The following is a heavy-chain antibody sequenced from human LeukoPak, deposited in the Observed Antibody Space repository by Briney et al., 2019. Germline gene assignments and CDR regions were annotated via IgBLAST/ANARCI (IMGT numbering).Heavy chain of an antibody. Sequence: GGSLGLSCAASGFTFDDYAMHWVRQAPGKGLEWVSLISGDGGSTYYADSVKGRFTISRDNSKNSLYLQMNSLRTEDTALYYCAKTYGLSDYYDSSGTDYWGQGTLVTVSS. J-gene: IGHJ4*02. CDR2: ISGDGGST. CDR1: GFTFDDYA. D-gene: IGHD3-22*01. CDR3: AKTYGLSDYYDSSGTDY. V-gene: IGHV3-43*02.